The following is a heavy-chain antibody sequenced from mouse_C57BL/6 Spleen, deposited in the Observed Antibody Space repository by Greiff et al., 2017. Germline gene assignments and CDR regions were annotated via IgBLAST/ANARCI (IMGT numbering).Heavy chain of an antibody. CDR2: IYPGSGST. J-gene: IGHJ3*01. CDR1: GYTFTSYW. Sequence: QVQLQQPGAELVKPGASVKMSCKASGYTFTSYWITWVKQRPGQGLEWIGDIYPGSGSTNYNEKFKSKATLTVDTSSSTAYMQLSSLTSEDSAVYYGASSGLRQGAWFADWGQGTLVTVSA. D-gene: IGHD2-4*01. CDR3: ASSGLRQGAWFAD. V-gene: IGHV1-55*01.